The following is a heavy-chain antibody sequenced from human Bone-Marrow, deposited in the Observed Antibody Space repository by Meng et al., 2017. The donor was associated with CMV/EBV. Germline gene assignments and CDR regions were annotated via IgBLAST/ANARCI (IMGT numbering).Heavy chain of an antibody. J-gene: IGHJ6*02. V-gene: IGHV3-48*03. CDR1: GFTFSSYE. Sequence: GESLKISCAASGFTFSSYEMNRVRQAPGKGLEWVSYISSSGSTIYYADSVKGRFTISRDNAKNSLYLQMNSLRAEDTAVYYCAREVAYINYYYGMDVWGQGTTVTVSS. CDR3: AREVAYINYYYGMDV. D-gene: IGHD2-21*01. CDR2: ISSSGSTI.